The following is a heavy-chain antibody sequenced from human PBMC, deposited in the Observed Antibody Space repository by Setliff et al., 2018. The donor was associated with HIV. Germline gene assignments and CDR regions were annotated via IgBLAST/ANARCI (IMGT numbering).Heavy chain of an antibody. V-gene: IGHV1-69*02. D-gene: IGHD3-3*01. Sequence: SVKVSCKASRSTFNSHTINWVRQAPGPGLDWMGRIIPILGVANYAQRFQGKVTITADKSTSTAYMELTSLRFDDTAMYYCVRGVQSPPHYSYYYMDVWGEGTMVTVSS. J-gene: IGHJ6*03. CDR2: IIPILGVA. CDR1: RSTFNSHT. CDR3: VRGVQSPPHYSYYYMDV.